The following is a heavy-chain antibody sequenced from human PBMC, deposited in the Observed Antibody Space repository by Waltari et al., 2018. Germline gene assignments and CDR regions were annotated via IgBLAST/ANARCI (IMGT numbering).Heavy chain of an antibody. V-gene: IGHV3-7*01. J-gene: IGHJ4*02. CDR3: ATSGWYCFDY. D-gene: IGHD6-19*01. CDR1: GFTLSSVW. CDR2: IKQDGSEK. Sequence: EVQLVESGGGLVQPGGSLRLSCAASGFTLSSVWMNWVRQTPGKGLEGVAGIKQDGSEKYYADSVKGRCTISRDNAKNSLYLQMNSLRAEDTAVYYCATSGWYCFDYWGQGTLVTVSS.